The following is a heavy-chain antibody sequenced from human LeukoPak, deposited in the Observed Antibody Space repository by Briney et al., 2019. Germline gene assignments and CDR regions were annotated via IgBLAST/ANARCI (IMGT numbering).Heavy chain of an antibody. CDR3: ARDVVGYYDSSGFDY. Sequence: ASVKVSCKASGYTFTGYYMHWVRQAPGQGLEWMGWINPNSGGTNYAQKFQGRVTMTRDTSISTAYMEPSRLRSDDTAVYYCARDVVGYYDSSGFDYWGQGTLVTVSS. D-gene: IGHD3-22*01. J-gene: IGHJ4*02. CDR2: INPNSGGT. V-gene: IGHV1-2*02. CDR1: GYTFTGYY.